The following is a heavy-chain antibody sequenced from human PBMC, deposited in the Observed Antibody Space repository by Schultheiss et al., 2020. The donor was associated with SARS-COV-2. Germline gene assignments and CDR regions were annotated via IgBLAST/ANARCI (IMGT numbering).Heavy chain of an antibody. Sequence: SETLSLTCTVSGGSISSGGYYWSWIRQHPGKGLEWIGYIYYSGSTYYNPSLKSRVTISVDTSKNQFSLKLSSVTAADTAVYYCARGINKVYYDFWSGHNWFDPWGQGTLVTVSS. CDR3: ARGINKVYYDFWSGHNWFDP. D-gene: IGHD3-3*01. V-gene: IGHV4-31*03. J-gene: IGHJ5*02. CDR1: GGSISSGGYY. CDR2: IYYSGST.